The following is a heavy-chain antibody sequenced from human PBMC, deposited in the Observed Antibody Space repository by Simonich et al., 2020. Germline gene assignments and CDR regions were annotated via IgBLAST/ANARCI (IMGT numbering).Heavy chain of an antibody. CDR2: IYYGWST. Sequence: QLQLQESGPGLVKPSETLSLTCTVSGGSISSSSYYWGWIRQPPGKGLEWIGSIYYGWSTYYNPSLKRRVTISVDTSKNQFSLKLSSVTAADTAVYYCARHAGFAFDIWGQGTMVTVSS. CDR3: ARHAGFAFDI. CDR1: GGSISSSSYY. V-gene: IGHV4-39*01. D-gene: IGHD6-13*01. J-gene: IGHJ3*02.